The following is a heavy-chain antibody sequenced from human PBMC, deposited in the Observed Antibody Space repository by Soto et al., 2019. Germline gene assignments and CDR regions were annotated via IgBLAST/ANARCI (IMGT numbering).Heavy chain of an antibody. D-gene: IGHD3-22*01. CDR1: GFTFSSYG. J-gene: IGHJ6*01. CDR3: ARSDDSGYPPTSGMEV. V-gene: IGHV3-30*03. CDR2: ISDDVSNK. Sequence: XESLLLSCTASGFTFSSYGMHWVRQCPGKGLEWVAVISDDVSNKFYADSVKGRFTISRDNSKNTLYLQMNSLRAEDTAVYYCARSDDSGYPPTSGMEVWSQGTTVTVSS.